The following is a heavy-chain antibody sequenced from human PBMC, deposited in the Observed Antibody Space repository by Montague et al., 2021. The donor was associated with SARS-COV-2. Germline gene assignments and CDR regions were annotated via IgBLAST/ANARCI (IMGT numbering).Heavy chain of an antibody. CDR2: INHGGST. D-gene: IGHD3-10*01. Sequence: SETLSLTCAVHGTSFRGYYWNWIRQLPGKGLEWIGEINHGGSTKYSPSLKSRLTISADTSKNQFSLKLTSVAAADTAVYYCARLRDGVVPSPILGVGPYYSYYYMDVWGRGTTVTVSS. J-gene: IGHJ6*03. CDR1: GTSFRGYY. CDR3: ARLRDGVVPSPILGVGPYYSYYYMDV. V-gene: IGHV4-34*01.